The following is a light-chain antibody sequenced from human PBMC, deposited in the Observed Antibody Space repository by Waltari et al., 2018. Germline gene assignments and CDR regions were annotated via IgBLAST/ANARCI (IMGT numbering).Light chain of an antibody. V-gene: IGKV1-5*03. Sequence: DIKMTQSPSSLSAYVGVRVTITCRASQGISRWLAWYQQQPGRAPKLLIYKASSLQSGVPSRFSGSGSGTDFTLTINSLQPEDFGVYFCQQYSTLPYSFGQGTKVE. CDR1: QGISRW. CDR3: QQYSTLPYS. J-gene: IGKJ2*03. CDR2: KAS.